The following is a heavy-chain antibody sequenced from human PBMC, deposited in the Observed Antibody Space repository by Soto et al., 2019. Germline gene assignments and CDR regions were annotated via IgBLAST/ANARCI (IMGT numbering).Heavy chain of an antibody. D-gene: IGHD2-15*01. CDR3: ARGVGYCSGGSCYSGKRNDAFDI. CDR2: INPNSGDT. Sequence: ASVKVSCKASGYTFTGYYMHWVRQAPGQGLEWMGWINPNSGDTNYAQKFQGRVTMTRDTSISTAYMELSRLRSDDTAVYYCARGVGYCSGGSCYSGKRNDAFDIWGQGTMVTVSS. J-gene: IGHJ3*02. CDR1: GYTFTGYY. V-gene: IGHV1-2*02.